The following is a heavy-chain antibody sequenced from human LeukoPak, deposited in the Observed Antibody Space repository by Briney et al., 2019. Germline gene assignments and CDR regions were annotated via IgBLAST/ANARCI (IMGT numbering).Heavy chain of an antibody. D-gene: IGHD3-22*01. Sequence: GGTLRLSCAASGFTFSSYWMSWVRQAPGKGLEWVASIKQDGSEKYYLDSVKGRFTISRDNAKNSLYLQMNSLRAEDTAVYYCARVVVIIQTNWFDPWGQGTLVTVSS. V-gene: IGHV3-7*04. CDR2: IKQDGSEK. J-gene: IGHJ5*02. CDR3: ARVVVIIQTNWFDP. CDR1: GFTFSSYW.